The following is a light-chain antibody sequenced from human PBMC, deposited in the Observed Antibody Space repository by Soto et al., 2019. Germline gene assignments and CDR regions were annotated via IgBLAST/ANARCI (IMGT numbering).Light chain of an antibody. CDR1: SSDIGGYNY. CDR2: DVS. V-gene: IGLV2-14*03. Sequence: QSALTQPASVSGSPEQSITISCTGTSSDIGGYNYVSWYQHLPGKAPKLLIHDVSNRPSGVSDRFSGSKSGSTASLTIFGLQADDEADYYCSSYTSGSTPVIFGGGTQLTVL. J-gene: IGLJ7*01. CDR3: SSYTSGSTPVI.